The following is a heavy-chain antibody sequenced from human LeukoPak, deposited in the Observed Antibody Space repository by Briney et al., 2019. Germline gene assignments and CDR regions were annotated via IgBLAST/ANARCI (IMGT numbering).Heavy chain of an antibody. CDR2: ISSSGSTI. CDR1: GFTFCDYY. J-gene: IGHJ4*02. Sequence: GGSLRLSCAASGFTFCDYYMSWVRQAPGKGLEWVSYISSSGSTIYYADSVKGRFTISRDNAKNSLYLQMNSLRAEDTAVYYCARDPPGYRDFDYWGQGTLVTVSS. D-gene: IGHD5-24*01. CDR3: ARDPPGYRDFDY. V-gene: IGHV3-11*01.